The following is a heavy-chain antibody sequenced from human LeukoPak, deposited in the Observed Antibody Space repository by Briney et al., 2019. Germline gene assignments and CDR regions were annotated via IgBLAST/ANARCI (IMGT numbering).Heavy chain of an antibody. D-gene: IGHD3-10*01. Sequence: GSSVKVSCKASGGTFSSYAISWVRQAPGQGLEWMGGIIPIFGTANYAQKFQGRVTITADKSTSTAYMELSSLRSEDTAVYYCARNVLLWFGEFDPWGQGTLVTVSS. CDR1: GGTFSSYA. CDR3: ARNVLLWFGEFDP. J-gene: IGHJ5*02. CDR2: IIPIFGTA. V-gene: IGHV1-69*06.